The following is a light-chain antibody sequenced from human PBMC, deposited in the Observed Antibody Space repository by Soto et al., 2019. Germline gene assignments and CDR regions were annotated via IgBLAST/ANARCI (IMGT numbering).Light chain of an antibody. V-gene: IGKV3-20*01. Sequence: EIVLTQSPGTLSLSPGERATLSCRASQSVSSSYLAWYQQKPGQAPRLVIYATSSRATGIPDRFSGSGSGAHFTLTISRLEPEDFAVYYCQQYGNSPLYTFGQGTKLEIK. CDR3: QQYGNSPLYT. CDR2: ATS. J-gene: IGKJ2*01. CDR1: QSVSSSY.